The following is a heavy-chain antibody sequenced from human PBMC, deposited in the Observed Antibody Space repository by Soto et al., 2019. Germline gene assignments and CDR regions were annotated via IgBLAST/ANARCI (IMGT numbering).Heavy chain of an antibody. CDR3: VKDMYYDFWSGSHDY. CDR2: ISDNGGGT. CDR1: GFIFSSFA. J-gene: IGHJ4*02. Sequence: LRLSCSVSGFIFSSFAMHWVRQAPGKGLKYVSAISDNGGGTYYADSVKGRFTISRDNSKNTLYLQMSTLRPEDTAVYYCVKDMYYDFWSGSHDYWGQGTLVTVSS. V-gene: IGHV3-64D*06. D-gene: IGHD3-3*01.